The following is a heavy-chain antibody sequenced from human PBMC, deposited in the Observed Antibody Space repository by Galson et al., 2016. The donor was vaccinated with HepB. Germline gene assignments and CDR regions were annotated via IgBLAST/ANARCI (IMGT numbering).Heavy chain of an antibody. V-gene: IGHV1-18*01. CDR1: GYTFSNYG. CDR3: ARSSSWPAPPD. D-gene: IGHD6-13*01. J-gene: IGHJ4*02. Sequence: SVKVSCKAPGYTFSNYGVHWVRQAPGQGPEWVGWISAYNGEANSAQRFQGRLTMTTDPSTTTVFMELTSLRSDDTAVYYCARSSSWPAPPDWGQGTLVTVSS. CDR2: ISAYNGEA.